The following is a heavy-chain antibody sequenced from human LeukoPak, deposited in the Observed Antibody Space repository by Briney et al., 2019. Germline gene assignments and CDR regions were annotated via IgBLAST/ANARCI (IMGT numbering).Heavy chain of an antibody. V-gene: IGHV4-4*02. D-gene: IGHD3-3*01. CDR1: GFSFNNYW. J-gene: IGHJ4*02. CDR2: VHLDGRT. CDR3: AREGGFYRPLDY. Sequence: PGGSLRLSCAASGFSFNNYWMSWVRQPPGKGLEWIGEVHLDGRTNYNPSLESRLTMSVDLSENHISLKLTSVTAADTAVYYCAREGGFYRPLDYTGQGTLVTVSS.